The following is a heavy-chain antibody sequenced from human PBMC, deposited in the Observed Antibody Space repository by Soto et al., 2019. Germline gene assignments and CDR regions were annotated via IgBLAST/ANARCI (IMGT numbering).Heavy chain of an antibody. CDR3: ARLLTEGATYREDAFDV. CDR1: RYTFTSHG. CDR2: ISTFNGKT. J-gene: IGHJ3*01. V-gene: IGHV1-18*01. D-gene: IGHD1-26*01. Sequence: QVQLMQSGDEVREPGASVKVSCTTSRYTFTSHGISWVRQAPGQGLEWMAWISTFNGKTDYAQKFQGRVTMTADTRTNTVYMELRSLRSDDTALYFCARLLTEGATYREDAFDVWGQGTKVTVSS.